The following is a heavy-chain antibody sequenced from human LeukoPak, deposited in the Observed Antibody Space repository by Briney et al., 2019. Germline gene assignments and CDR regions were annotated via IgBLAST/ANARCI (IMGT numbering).Heavy chain of an antibody. D-gene: IGHD3-22*01. CDR3: AGTIVGKWAIDY. CDR1: GFTFSSHN. CDR2: ITGSSSTI. Sequence: GGSLRLSCAVSGFTFSSHNMNWVRQAPGKGLEWVSHITGSSSTIYYADSVKGRFTISRDNGKNSLYLQMDSLRDEDTAVYYCAGTIVGKWAIDYWGQGTLVTVSS. J-gene: IGHJ4*02. V-gene: IGHV3-48*02.